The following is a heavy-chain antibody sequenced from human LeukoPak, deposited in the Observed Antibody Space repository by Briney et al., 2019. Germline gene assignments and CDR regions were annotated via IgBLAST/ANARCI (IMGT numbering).Heavy chain of an antibody. D-gene: IGHD3-22*01. CDR3: ARDRFDDSNGYYYHSYYYMNV. V-gene: IGHV4-59*01. CDR2: IYYSGST. J-gene: IGHJ6*03. Sequence: PSETLSLTCTVSGGSISSYYWSWIRQPPGKGLEWVGYIYYSGSTNYNPYLKSRVTISVDTSKNQFYLKLSSVTAADRAVYYCARDRFDDSNGYYYHSYYYMNVWGKGTTVTVSS. CDR1: GGSISSYY.